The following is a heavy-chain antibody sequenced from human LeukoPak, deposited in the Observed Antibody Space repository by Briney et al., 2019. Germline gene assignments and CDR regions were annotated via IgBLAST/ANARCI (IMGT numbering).Heavy chain of an antibody. CDR2: IYYSGST. V-gene: IGHV4-30-4*01. CDR1: GGSISSGDYY. D-gene: IGHD5-24*01. CDR3: ARDGVGWLPHMDV. J-gene: IGHJ6*02. Sequence: SGTLSLTCTVSGGSISSGDYYWSWIRQPPGKGLEWIGYIYYSGSTYYNPSLKSRVTISVDTSKNQFSLKLSSVTAADTAVYYCARDGVGWLPHMDVWGQGTTVTVSS.